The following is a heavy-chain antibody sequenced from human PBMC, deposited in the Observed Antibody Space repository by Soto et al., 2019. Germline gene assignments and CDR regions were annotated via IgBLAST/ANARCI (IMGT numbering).Heavy chain of an antibody. D-gene: IGHD5-12*01. CDR3: TRMDSGYAIFDD. Sequence: GGSLRLSCSTAGFFFADYGMNCFSHAPGEGLGWVGFIRSVPDGGTTGYAASVKARFTISVDVSNSFGYLQMNSLQTEDTAVYFCTRMDSGYAIFDDWGQGTLVTVSS. V-gene: IGHV3-49*03. CDR2: IRSVPDGGTT. CDR1: GFFFADYG. J-gene: IGHJ4*02.